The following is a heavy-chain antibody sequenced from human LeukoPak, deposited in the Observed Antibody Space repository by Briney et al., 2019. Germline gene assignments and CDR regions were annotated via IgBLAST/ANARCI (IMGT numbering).Heavy chain of an antibody. CDR1: GYSISSGYY. Sequence: SETLSLTCTVSGYSISSGYYWGWIRQPPGKGLEWIGSIYHSGSTYYNPSLKSRVTISVDTSKNQFSLRLTSLTAADTAVYYCARAYEVTAFDYWGQGTLVTVSS. CDR3: ARAYEVTAFDY. J-gene: IGHJ4*02. CDR2: IYHSGST. D-gene: IGHD2-21*02. V-gene: IGHV4-38-2*02.